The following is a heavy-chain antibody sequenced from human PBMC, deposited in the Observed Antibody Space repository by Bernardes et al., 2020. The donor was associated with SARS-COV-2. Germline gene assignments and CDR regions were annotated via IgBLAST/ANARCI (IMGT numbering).Heavy chain of an antibody. Sequence: SETLSLTCTVSGGSINSYYWTWIRQPPGKGLEWIGYISYSGTTNYNPSLESRVTMSLDTSKNQFSLKLTSVTAADTAVYYCGTTVTIWGFYGMDVWGQGTTVTVSS. CDR1: GGSINSYY. V-gene: IGHV4-59*08. D-gene: IGHD3-16*01. CDR2: ISYSGTT. J-gene: IGHJ6*02. CDR3: GTTVTIWGFYGMDV.